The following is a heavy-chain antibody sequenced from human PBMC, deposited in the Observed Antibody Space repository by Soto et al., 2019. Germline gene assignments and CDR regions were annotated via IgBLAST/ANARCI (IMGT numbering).Heavy chain of an antibody. CDR2: VKSKTHGGTP. CDR3: TTDSYTTIIIVRFDY. V-gene: IGHV3-15*07. D-gene: IGHD3-22*01. J-gene: IGHJ4*01. Sequence: GGSLRLSCAASGFTFSNAWINWVRQAPGKGLEWVGRVKSKTHGGTPDYAEPVKGRFAISRDDSNNMVYLQMNSLKIEDTAVYYCTTDSYTTIIIVRFDYWGHGTLVTVSS. CDR1: GFTFSNAW.